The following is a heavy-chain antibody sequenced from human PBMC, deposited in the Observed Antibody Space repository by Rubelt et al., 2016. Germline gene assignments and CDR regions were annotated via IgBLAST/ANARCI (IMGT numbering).Heavy chain of an antibody. CDR3: ARACSGGSCSLFNP. J-gene: IGHJ5*02. Sequence: GKGLEWIGEIYHTGSTNYDPSLKSRVTISVDKSKNQFSLKLSSVTAADTAVYYCARACSGGSCSLFNPWGQGTLVTVSS. CDR2: IYHTGST. D-gene: IGHD2-15*01. V-gene: IGHV4-4*02.